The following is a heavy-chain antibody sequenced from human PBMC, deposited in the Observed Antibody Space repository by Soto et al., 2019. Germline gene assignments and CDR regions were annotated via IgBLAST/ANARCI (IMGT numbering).Heavy chain of an antibody. D-gene: IGHD2-8*01. V-gene: IGHV1-18*04. CDR2: ISAYNGNT. CDR1: GYTSTSYG. Sequence: ASVKVSCKASGYTSTSYGISWVRQAPGQGLEWMGWISAYNGNTNYAQKLQDRVTMTTDTSTSTAYMELRSLRSDDTAVYYCARSAQGYCTNGVCYREYYYYYGMDVWAQGTTVTVSS. CDR3: ARSAQGYCTNGVCYREYYYYYGMDV. J-gene: IGHJ6*02.